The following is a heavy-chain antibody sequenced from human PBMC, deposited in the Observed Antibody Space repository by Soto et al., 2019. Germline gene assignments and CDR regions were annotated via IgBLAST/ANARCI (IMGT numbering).Heavy chain of an antibody. CDR3: ARHADYGGNSGGLDY. D-gene: IGHD4-17*01. Sequence: PGESLKISCKGSGYSFTSYWIGWVRQMPGKGLEWMGIIYPGDSDTRHSPSFQGQVTISADKSISTAYLQWSSLKASDTAMYYCARHADYGGNSGGLDYWGQGTLVTVSS. J-gene: IGHJ4*02. CDR2: IYPGDSDT. CDR1: GYSFTSYW. V-gene: IGHV5-51*01.